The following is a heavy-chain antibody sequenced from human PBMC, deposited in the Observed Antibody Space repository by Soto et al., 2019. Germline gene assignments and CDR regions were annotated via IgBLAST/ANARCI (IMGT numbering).Heavy chain of an antibody. CDR3: ARGAMVRGPYPPINFFDY. V-gene: IGHV4-61*08. CDR1: GGSISSGGYY. CDR2: IYYSGST. J-gene: IGHJ4*02. D-gene: IGHD3-10*01. Sequence: PSETLSLTCAVSGGSISSGGYYWSWIRQPPGKGLEWIGYIYYSGSTNYNPSLKSRVTISVDTSKNQFSLKLSSVTAADTAVYYCARGAMVRGPYPPINFFDYWGQGTLVTVSS.